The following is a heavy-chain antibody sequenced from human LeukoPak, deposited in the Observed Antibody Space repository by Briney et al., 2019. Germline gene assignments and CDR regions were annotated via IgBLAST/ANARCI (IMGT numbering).Heavy chain of an antibody. CDR3: ARGVTTVRGVKNWFDP. V-gene: IGHV4-59*01. Sequence: SETLSLTCTFCGGSISSYYWRWIRPPPGKGLEWIGYIHYSGSTNYNPSLKSRVTISVDTSKNQFSLKLSSVTAADTAVYYCARGVTTVRGVKNWFDPWGQGTLVTVSS. J-gene: IGHJ5*02. D-gene: IGHD3-10*01. CDR1: GGSISSYY. CDR2: IHYSGST.